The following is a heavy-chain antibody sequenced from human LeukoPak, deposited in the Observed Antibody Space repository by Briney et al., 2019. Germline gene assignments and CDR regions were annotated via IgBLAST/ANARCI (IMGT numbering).Heavy chain of an antibody. CDR1: GGSFSGYY. V-gene: IGHV4-34*01. CDR2: INHSGST. Sequence: SETLSLTCAVYGGSFSGYYWGWIRQPPGKGLERIGEINHSGSTNYNPSLKSRVTISVDTSKNQFSLKLSSVTAADTAVYYCARANYYYMDVWGKGTTVTVSS. CDR3: ARANYYYMDV. J-gene: IGHJ6*03.